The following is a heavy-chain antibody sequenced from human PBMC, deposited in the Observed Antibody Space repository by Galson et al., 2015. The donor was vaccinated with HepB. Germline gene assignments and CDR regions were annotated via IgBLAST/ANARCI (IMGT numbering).Heavy chain of an antibody. V-gene: IGHV3-21*01. CDR3: ARGVVVAATLFPFFR. CDR2: ISSSSSYI. CDR1: GFTFSSYS. J-gene: IGHJ4*02. Sequence: SLRLSCAASGFTFSSYSMNWVRQAPGKGLEWVSSISSSSSYIYYADSVKGRFTISRDNAKNSLYLQMNSLRAEDTAVYYCARGVVVAATLFPFFRWGQGTLVTVSS. D-gene: IGHD2-15*01.